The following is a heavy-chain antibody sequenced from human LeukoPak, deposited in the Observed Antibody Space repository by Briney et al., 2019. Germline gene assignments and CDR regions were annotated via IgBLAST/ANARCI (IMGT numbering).Heavy chain of an antibody. V-gene: IGHV3-48*03. CDR2: ISSSCSTI. D-gene: IGHD2-21*01. CDR3: ARDCSQPPKRLYFDY. CDR1: GFTFSSYE. Sequence: GGSVRLSCAACGFTFSSYEMNWVRQAPGKGLECVSYISSSCSTIYYADSVKGRFTISRDNAENSLYLQINSLRAEDTAVYYCARDCSQPPKRLYFDYWGQGTLVTVSS. J-gene: IGHJ4*02.